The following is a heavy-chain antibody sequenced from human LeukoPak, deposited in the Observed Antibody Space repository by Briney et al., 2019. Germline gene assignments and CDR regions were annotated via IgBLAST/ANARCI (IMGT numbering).Heavy chain of an antibody. CDR1: GGSISSGGYY. D-gene: IGHD5-24*01. V-gene: IGHV4-31*03. J-gene: IGHJ3*02. CDR2: IYYSGST. Sequence: SQTLSLTCTVSGGSISSGGYYWSWIRQHPGKGLEWIGYIYYSGSTYYNPSLKSRVTISVDTSKNQFSLKLSSVTAADTAVYYCARVGHMATIGSDAFDIWGQGTMVTVSS. CDR3: ARVGHMATIGSDAFDI.